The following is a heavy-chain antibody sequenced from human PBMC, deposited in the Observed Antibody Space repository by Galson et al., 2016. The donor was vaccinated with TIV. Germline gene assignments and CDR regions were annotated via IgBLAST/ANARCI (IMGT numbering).Heavy chain of an antibody. V-gene: IGHV1-2*02. CDR3: ARVNWARAFDY. D-gene: IGHD7-27*01. J-gene: IGHJ4*03. CDR2: FNPNSGAT. CDR1: GYIFINYY. Sequence: SVKVSCKASGYIFINYYIRWVRQAPGQGLEWLGWFNPNSGATQYAQKFQGRVTMTRDTSISTAYMELRRLISDDTAVYYCARVNWARAFDYWGQGTTVTVSS.